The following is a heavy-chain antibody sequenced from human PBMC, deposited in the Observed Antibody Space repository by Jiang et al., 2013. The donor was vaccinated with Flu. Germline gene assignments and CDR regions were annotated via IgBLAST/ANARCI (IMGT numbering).Heavy chain of an antibody. CDR1: GDSVSSNSAA. D-gene: IGHD6-13*01. Sequence: QTLSLTCDISGDSVSSNSAAWNWIRQSPSRGLEWLGRTYYRSKWYNDYAVSVKSRITINPDTSKNQFSLQLNSVTPEDTAVYYCAREKGIAAAGPNYYYYYGMDVWGQGTTVTVSS. J-gene: IGHJ6*02. V-gene: IGHV6-1*01. CDR2: TYYRSKWYN. CDR3: AREKGIAAAGPNYYYYYGMDV.